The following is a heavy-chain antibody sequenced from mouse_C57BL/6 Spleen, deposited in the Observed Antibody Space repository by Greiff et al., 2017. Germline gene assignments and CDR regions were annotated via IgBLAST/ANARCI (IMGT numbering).Heavy chain of an antibody. V-gene: IGHV14-4*01. Sequence: EVKLVESGAELVRPGASVKLSCTASGFNIKDDYMHWVKQRPEQGLEWIGWIDPENGDTEYASKFQGKATITADTSSNTAYLQLSSLTSEDTAVYYCTTTYGNTFFDYWGQGTTLTVSS. CDR1: GFNIKDDY. J-gene: IGHJ2*01. CDR2: IDPENGDT. D-gene: IGHD2-1*01. CDR3: TTTYGNTFFDY.